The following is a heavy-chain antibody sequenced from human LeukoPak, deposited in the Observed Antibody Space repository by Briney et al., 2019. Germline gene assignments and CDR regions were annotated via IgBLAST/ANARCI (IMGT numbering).Heavy chain of an antibody. CDR3: AAYPPFGIAARPSTGEVYLDY. J-gene: IGHJ4*02. D-gene: IGHD6-6*01. V-gene: IGHV1-46*01. Sequence: ASVKVSCKASGYTFTSYYMHWVRQAPGQGLEWMGIINPSGGSTSYAQKFQGRVTMTRDTSISTAYMELSRLRSDDTAVYYCAAYPPFGIAARPSTGEVYLDYWGQGTLVTVSS. CDR2: INPSGGST. CDR1: GYTFTSYY.